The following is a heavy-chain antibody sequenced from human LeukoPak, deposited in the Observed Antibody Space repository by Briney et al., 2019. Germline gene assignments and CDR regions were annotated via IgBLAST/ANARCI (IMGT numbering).Heavy chain of an antibody. CDR1: GTSW. CDR3: AAGDGVIMNY. D-gene: IGHD3-10*01. CDR2: IKTDGSST. V-gene: IGHV3-74*01. J-gene: IGHJ4*02. Sequence: PGGSLRLSCEGSGTSWMHWVRQVLGKGLVWVSRIKTDGSSTSYADSVKGRFTISRDNAKNTLCLQMNSLRAEDTAVYYCAAGDGVIMNYWGQGTLVTVSS.